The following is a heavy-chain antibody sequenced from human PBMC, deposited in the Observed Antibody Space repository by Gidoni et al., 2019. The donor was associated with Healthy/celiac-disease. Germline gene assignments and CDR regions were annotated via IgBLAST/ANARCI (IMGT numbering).Heavy chain of an antibody. J-gene: IGHJ6*02. Sequence: NPNSGGTNYAQKFQGWVTMTRDTSISTAYMELSRLRSDDTAVYYCARRQLDSYYYYGMDVWGQGTTVTVSS. CDR3: ARRQLDSYYYYGMDV. D-gene: IGHD1-1*01. CDR2: NPNSGGT. V-gene: IGHV1-2*04.